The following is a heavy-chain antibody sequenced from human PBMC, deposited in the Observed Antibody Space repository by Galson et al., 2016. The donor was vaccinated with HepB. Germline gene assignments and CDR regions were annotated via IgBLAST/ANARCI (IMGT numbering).Heavy chain of an antibody. V-gene: IGHV4-39*01. CDR1: GGSISTDGWY. Sequence: ETLSLTCSVTGGSISTDGWYWGWVRQTPGKGLEWIGSIFSSGSTYYNPSLESRVTISVDTSRDQFSLRLRSVTAADTAVYYCAKDQGILRHFDWLTYDAFDMWGQGTMVTVSS. CDR2: IFSSGST. J-gene: IGHJ3*02. CDR3: AKDQGILRHFDWLTYDAFDM. D-gene: IGHD3-9*01.